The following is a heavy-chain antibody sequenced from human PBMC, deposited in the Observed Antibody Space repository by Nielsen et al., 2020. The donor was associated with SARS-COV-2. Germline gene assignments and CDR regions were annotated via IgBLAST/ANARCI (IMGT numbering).Heavy chain of an antibody. Sequence: GESLKTSCAASGFTFSNYAMNWVRQAPGKGLEWVSYISSSSSTIYYADSVKGRITISRDNAKNSLYLQMNSLRAEDTAVYYCARDYGDYTDYWGQGTLVTVSS. CDR2: ISSSSSTI. CDR3: ARDYGDYTDY. V-gene: IGHV3-48*01. CDR1: GFTFSNYA. D-gene: IGHD4-17*01. J-gene: IGHJ4*02.